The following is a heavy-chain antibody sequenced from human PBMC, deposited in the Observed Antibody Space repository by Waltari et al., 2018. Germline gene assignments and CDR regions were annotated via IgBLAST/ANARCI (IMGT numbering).Heavy chain of an antibody. V-gene: IGHV4-34*01. CDR3: VRLEDCTGPGGNCYSGAPFAVDV. J-gene: IGHJ6*02. CDR1: GGSLRGYY. D-gene: IGHD2-8*02. CDR2: INHSPNS. Sequence: QVHLQQWGAGLLRPSETLSLICAVHGGSLRGYYWGWIRQPPGKGLEWSGEINHSPNSNYNPSLRSRVHMSIDTAQNQFSLQLTSGTAADTGVYYCVRLEDCTGPGGNCYSGAPFAVDVWGQGTTVTVPS.